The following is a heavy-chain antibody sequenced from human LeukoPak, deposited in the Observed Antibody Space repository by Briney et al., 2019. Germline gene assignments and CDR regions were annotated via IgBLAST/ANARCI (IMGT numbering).Heavy chain of an antibody. D-gene: IGHD1-26*01. CDR1: GGSFSGYY. CDR3: ARDTAREGPDAFDI. CDR2: INHSGST. J-gene: IGHJ3*02. Sequence: SETLSLTCAVYGGSFSGYYWSWIRQPPGKGLEWIGEINHSGSTNYNPSLKSRVTISVDTSKNQFSLKLSSVTAADAAVYYCARDTAREGPDAFDIWGQGTMVTVSS. V-gene: IGHV4-34*01.